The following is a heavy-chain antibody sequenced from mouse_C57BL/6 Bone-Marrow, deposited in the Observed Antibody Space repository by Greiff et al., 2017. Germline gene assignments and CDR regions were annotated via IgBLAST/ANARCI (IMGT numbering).Heavy chain of an antibody. D-gene: IGHD2-4*01. V-gene: IGHV14-1*01. CDR2: IDPEDGDT. Sequence: VQLQQSGAELVRPGASVKLSCTASGFNIKDYYMHWVKQRPEQGLEWIGRIDPEDGDTEYAPKFQGKATMTADTSSNTAYLQLSSLTSEDTAVYYCTTGGAFADYFLFDYWGQGTTLTVSS. J-gene: IGHJ2*01. CDR3: TTGGAFADYFLFDY. CDR1: GFNIKDYY.